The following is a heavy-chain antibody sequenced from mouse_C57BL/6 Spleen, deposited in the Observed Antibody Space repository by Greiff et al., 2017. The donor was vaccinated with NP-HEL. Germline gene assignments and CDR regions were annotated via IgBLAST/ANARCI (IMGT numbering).Heavy chain of an antibody. D-gene: IGHD1-1*01. Sequence: QVQLQQSGAELVKPGASVKISCKASGYAFSSYWMNWVKQRPGKGLEWIGQIYPGDGDTNYNGKFKGKATLTADKSSSPAYMQLSSLTSEDSAVDVCERDGNTVVSMDYWGQGTSVTVSS. CDR2: IYPGDGDT. V-gene: IGHV1-80*01. J-gene: IGHJ4*01. CDR3: ERDGNTVVSMDY. CDR1: GYAFSSYW.